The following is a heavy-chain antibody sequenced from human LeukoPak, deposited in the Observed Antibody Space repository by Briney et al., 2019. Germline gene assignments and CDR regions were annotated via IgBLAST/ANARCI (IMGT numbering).Heavy chain of an antibody. Sequence: TLSLTCTVSGGSISSGGYYWSWIRQHPGKGLEWIGYIYYSGSTYYNPSLKSRVTISVDTSKNQFSLKLSSVTAADTAVYYCARDSAGRKFDYWGQGTLVTVSS. CDR1: GGSISSGGYY. V-gene: IGHV4-31*03. J-gene: IGHJ4*02. CDR3: ARDSAGRKFDY. D-gene: IGHD1-26*01. CDR2: IYYSGST.